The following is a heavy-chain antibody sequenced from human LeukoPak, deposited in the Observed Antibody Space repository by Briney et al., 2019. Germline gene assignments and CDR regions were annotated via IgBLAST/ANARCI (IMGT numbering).Heavy chain of an antibody. J-gene: IGHJ3*02. CDR1: GGTFSSYA. CDR2: VIPIFGTA. CDR3: ARNTGYDSSGYYAFDI. V-gene: IGHV1-69*05. Sequence: GASVKVSCKASGGTFSSYAISWVRQAPGQGLEWMGGVIPIFGTANYAQKFQGRVTITTDGSTSTAYMELSSLRSEDTAVYYCARNTGYDSSGYYAFDIWGQGTMVTVSS. D-gene: IGHD3-22*01.